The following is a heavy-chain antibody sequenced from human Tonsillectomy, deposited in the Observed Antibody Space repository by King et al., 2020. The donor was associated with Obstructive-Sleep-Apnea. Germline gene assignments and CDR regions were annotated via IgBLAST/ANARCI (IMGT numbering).Heavy chain of an antibody. CDR1: GYTFTSYG. J-gene: IGHJ4*02. CDR2: ISAYNGNT. V-gene: IGHV1-18*01. D-gene: IGHD3-9*01. CDR3: ARDLKRRYFDWLPPWDY. Sequence: QLVQSGAEVKKPGASVKVSCKASGYTFTSYGISWVRQAPGQGLEWMGWISAYNGNTNYAQKLQGRVTMTTDTSTSTAYMELRSLRSDDTAVYYCARDLKRRYFDWLPPWDYWGQGTLVTVSS.